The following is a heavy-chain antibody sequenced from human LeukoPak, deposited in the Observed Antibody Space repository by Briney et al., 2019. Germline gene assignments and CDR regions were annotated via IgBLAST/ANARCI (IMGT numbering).Heavy chain of an antibody. D-gene: IGHD5-12*01. CDR1: GASISNYY. CDR2: ISYTGST. CDR3: ARRHRFCSGNSCYVLDY. V-gene: IGHV4-59*08. Sequence: SETLSLTCTVSGASISNYYWSWIWQPPGKGLEWIGHISYTGSTNYNPSLKSRVTLSVDTSKNQFSLNLKFVTAADTAVYYCARRHRFCSGNSCYVLDYWGQGILVTVSS. J-gene: IGHJ4*02.